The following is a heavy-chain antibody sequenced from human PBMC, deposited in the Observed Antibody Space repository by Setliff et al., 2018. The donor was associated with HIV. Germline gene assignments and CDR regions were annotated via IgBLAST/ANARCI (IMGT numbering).Heavy chain of an antibody. CDR3: ARARYGTSFDP. J-gene: IGHJ5*02. Sequence: ETLSLTCSVSGGSISSYYWSWMRQPPGKGLEWIGYIFTSGSTNYNPSLKSRVTISMDTSKNQFSLKLSSVTAADTALYFCARARYGTSFDPWGQGTLVTVSS. V-gene: IGHV4-4*09. CDR2: IFTSGST. D-gene: IGHD3-9*01. CDR1: GGSISSYY.